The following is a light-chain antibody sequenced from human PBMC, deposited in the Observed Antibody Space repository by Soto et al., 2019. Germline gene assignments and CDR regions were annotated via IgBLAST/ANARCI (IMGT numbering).Light chain of an antibody. CDR2: VAS. J-gene: IGKJ5*01. CDR3: QQTYGTPIT. CDR1: RDLSGW. Sequence: DIQMTQSPSSVSAAVGDRVTITCRASRDLSGWLAWYQQKPGKAPNLLIYVASSLQNEVPSRFSGSGSGTDFTLTITSQQPEDFATYYCQQTYGTPITFGQGTRWRL. V-gene: IGKV1-12*01.